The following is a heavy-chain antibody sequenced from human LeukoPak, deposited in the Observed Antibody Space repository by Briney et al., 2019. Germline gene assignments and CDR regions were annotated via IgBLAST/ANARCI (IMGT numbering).Heavy chain of an antibody. CDR1: GGSISRYY. V-gene: IGHV4-59*01. Sequence: NASETLSLTCTVSGGSISRYYWSWIRQPPGKGLEWIGYTYNRGSTNYNPSLKSRVTILVDTSKNQFSLKLRSVTAADTAVYYCARDRPGIAVAGDAFDIWGQGTMVTVSS. CDR3: ARDRPGIAVAGDAFDI. CDR2: TYNRGST. D-gene: IGHD6-19*01. J-gene: IGHJ3*02.